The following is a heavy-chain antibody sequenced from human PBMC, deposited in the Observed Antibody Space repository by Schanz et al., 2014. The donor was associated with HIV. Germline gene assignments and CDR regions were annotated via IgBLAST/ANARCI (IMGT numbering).Heavy chain of an antibody. J-gene: IGHJ6*02. Sequence: QVRLVESGGGVVRPGRSLRLSCAASGFTFDSYGMHWVRQAPGKGLEWVAVISYDGRNKYYADSVKGRFTISRDNSKNTLYLQVKSLRAEDTAVYYCAKDRNYYDSRYRGKGNYYYYYGMDVWGQGTTVTVSS. D-gene: IGHD3-22*01. V-gene: IGHV3-30*18. CDR1: GFTFDSYG. CDR2: ISYDGRNK. CDR3: AKDRNYYDSRYRGKGNYYYYYGMDV.